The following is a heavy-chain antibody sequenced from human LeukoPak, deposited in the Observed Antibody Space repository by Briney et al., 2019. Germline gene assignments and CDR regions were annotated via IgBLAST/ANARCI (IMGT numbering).Heavy chain of an antibody. Sequence: PGGSLRLSCAASGFAFSSFAMSWVRQAPGKGLEWVSAISGSGGSTYYADSVKGRFTISRDNSKNTLYLQMNSLRAEDTAVYYCAKAQLRYFDWDFDYWGQGTLVTVSS. J-gene: IGHJ4*02. V-gene: IGHV3-23*01. CDR1: GFAFSSFA. CDR2: ISGSGGST. D-gene: IGHD3-9*01. CDR3: AKAQLRYFDWDFDY.